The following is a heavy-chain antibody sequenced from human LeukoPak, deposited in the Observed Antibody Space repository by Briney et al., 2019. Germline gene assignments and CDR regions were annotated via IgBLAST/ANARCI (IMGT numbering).Heavy chain of an antibody. J-gene: IGHJ4*02. CDR2: MNPNSGNT. CDR1: GYTFSTCD. V-gene: IGHV1-8*01. D-gene: IGHD1-1*01. CDR3: ARVLGSISH. Sequence: PGASVKVSCKASGYTFSTCDINWVRQAAGQGLEWMGWMNPNSGNTGFADKFQGRVTMTRDTSINTAYMELSSLRSEDTAVYYCARVLGSISHWGQGTLVTVSS.